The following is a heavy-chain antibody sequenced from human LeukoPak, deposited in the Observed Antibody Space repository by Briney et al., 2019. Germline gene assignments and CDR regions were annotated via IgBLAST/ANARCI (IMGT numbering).Heavy chain of an antibody. CDR3: AKGESKDYLNYFDYLNYFDH. V-gene: IGHV3-23*01. D-gene: IGHD2/OR15-2a*01. CDR2: INISGGST. CDR1: GLTFSNHA. J-gene: IGHJ4*02. Sequence: PGGSLRLSCAASGLTFSNHAMTWVRQAPGKGLEWVSTINISGGSTFYADSVKGRFTISRDNSKNTLSLQMNSLRAEDTAIYYCAKGESKDYLNYFDYLNYFDHWGQGALVTVSS.